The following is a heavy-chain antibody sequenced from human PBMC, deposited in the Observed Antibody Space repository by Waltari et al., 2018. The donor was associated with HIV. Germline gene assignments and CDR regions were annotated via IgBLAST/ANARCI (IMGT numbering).Heavy chain of an antibody. CDR3: ARIRRQPPFYYYYDGMDV. J-gene: IGHJ6*02. CDR1: GFSLSSRGMC. V-gene: IGHV2-70*01. Sequence: QVTLRESGPALVKPTQTLTLTCTFSGFSLSSRGMCVSWLRQPPGKALEWLALIDWSNDKYYNTSLKTRLTISKDTSKNQVVLKMTNMDPVDTGMYFCARIRRQPPFYYYYDGMDVWGQGTTVTVSS. CDR2: IDWSNDK. D-gene: IGHD5-18*01.